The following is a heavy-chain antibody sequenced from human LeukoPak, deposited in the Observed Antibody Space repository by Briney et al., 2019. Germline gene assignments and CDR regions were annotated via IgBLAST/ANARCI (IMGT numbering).Heavy chain of an antibody. CDR1: GASISSGNW. CDR3: LYGGNSGDWLY. Sequence: PSGTLSLTCTVSGASISSGNWWSWVRQPPGKGLEWIGEVFHGGSANYNPSLKSRVTMSVDKSKNQFSLNLISVTAADTAVYYCLYGGNSGDWLYWGQGTLVTASS. CDR2: VFHGGSA. V-gene: IGHV4-4*02. D-gene: IGHD4-23*01. J-gene: IGHJ4*02.